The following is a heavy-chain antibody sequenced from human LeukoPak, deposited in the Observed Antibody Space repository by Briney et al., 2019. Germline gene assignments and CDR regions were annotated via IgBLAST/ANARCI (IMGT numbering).Heavy chain of an antibody. CDR1: GGSISSGGYY. V-gene: IGHV4-31*03. J-gene: IGHJ5*02. Sequence: PSETLSLTCTVSGGSISSGGYYWSWIRQHPGKGLEWIGYIYYSGSTYYNPSLKSRVTISVDTSKNQFSLELSSVTAADTAVYYCARAMDSSGWYGLYNWFDPWGQGTLVTVSS. CDR3: ARAMDSSGWYGLYNWFDP. CDR2: IYYSGST. D-gene: IGHD6-19*01.